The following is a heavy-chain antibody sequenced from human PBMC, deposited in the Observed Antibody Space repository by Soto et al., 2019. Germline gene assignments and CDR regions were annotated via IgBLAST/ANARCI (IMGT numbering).Heavy chain of an antibody. V-gene: IGHV4-59*01. D-gene: IGHD3-10*01. J-gene: IGHJ5*02. Sequence: PSETLSLTCTVSGGSISSYYWSWIRQPPGKGLEWIGYIYYSGSTNYNPSLKSRVTISVDTSKNQFSLKLSSVTAADTAVYYCARSIWFGELFWFDPWGQGTLVTSPQ. CDR3: ARSIWFGELFWFDP. CDR1: GGSISSYY. CDR2: IYYSGST.